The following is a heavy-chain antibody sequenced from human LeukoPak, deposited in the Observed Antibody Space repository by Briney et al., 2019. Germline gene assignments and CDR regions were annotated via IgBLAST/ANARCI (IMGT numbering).Heavy chain of an antibody. CDR3: ARDLVTMTKGLDI. J-gene: IGHJ3*02. CDR2: ISYIGTT. V-gene: IGHV4-59*11. D-gene: IGHD4-17*01. Sequence: SETLSLTCAVSGFSFSSHYWTWIRQPPGRGLEWIGCISYIGTTNYYPALKSRLPISVVTSKNQSSLKLSAVASADTAIYYCARDLVTMTKGLDIWGLGTMVSVSS. CDR1: GFSFSSHY.